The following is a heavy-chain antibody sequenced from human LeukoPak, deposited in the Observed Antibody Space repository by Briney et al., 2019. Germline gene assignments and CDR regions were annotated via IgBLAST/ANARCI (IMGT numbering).Heavy chain of an antibody. CDR1: GYTFTSYG. Sequence: AASVKVSCKASGYTFTSYGISWVRQAPGQGLEWMGWISAYNGNTNYAQKVQGRVTMTTDTSTSTAYMELRSLRSDDTAVYYCARADIRAIASSGWYGFDYWGQGTLVTVSS. CDR3: ARADIRAIASSGWYGFDY. J-gene: IGHJ4*02. V-gene: IGHV1-18*01. D-gene: IGHD6-19*01. CDR2: ISAYNGNT.